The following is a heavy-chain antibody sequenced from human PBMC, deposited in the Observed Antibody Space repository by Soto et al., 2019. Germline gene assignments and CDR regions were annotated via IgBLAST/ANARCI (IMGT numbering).Heavy chain of an antibody. CDR2: ISSSSSYI. J-gene: IGHJ6*02. CDR3: ARDSGSSSDYYGMDV. V-gene: IGHV3-21*01. CDR1: GFTFTSYS. D-gene: IGHD6-13*01. Sequence: GGSLRLSCAASGFTFTSYSMNWVRQAPGKGLEWVSSISSSSSYIYYADSVKGRFTISRDNAKNSLYLQMSSLRAEDTAVYYCARDSGSSSDYYGMDVWGQGTTVTVSS.